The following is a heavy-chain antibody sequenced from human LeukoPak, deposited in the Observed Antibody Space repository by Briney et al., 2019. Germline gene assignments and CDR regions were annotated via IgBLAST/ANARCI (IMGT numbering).Heavy chain of an antibody. D-gene: IGHD4-17*01. J-gene: IGHJ5*02. CDR1: GGTFSSYA. Sequence: ASVKVSCKASGGTFSSYAISWVRQAPGQGLEWMGGIIPIFGTANYAQKFQGRVTITADESTSTAYMELSCLRSEDTAVYYCARDHPDYASDPWGQGTLVTVSS. V-gene: IGHV1-69*13. CDR3: ARDHPDYASDP. CDR2: IIPIFGTA.